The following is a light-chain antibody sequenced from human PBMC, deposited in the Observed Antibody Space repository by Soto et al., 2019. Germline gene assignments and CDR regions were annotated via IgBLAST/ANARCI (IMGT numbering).Light chain of an antibody. V-gene: IGKV4-1*01. J-gene: IGKJ4*01. CDR3: QQYYSLPLT. Sequence: EIVMTQSPESLAVTLGERATINCKSSQSVFYSSNNKNYLTWYQQKPGQPPKLLIYWASTRESGVPDRFSGSGSETDFTLTISSLQAEDVAIHYCQQYYSLPLTFGGGTKVEIK. CDR1: QSVFYSSNNKNY. CDR2: WAS.